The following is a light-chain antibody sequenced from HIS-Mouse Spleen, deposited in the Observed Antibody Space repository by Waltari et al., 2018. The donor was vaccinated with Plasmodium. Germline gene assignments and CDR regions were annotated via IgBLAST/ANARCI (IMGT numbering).Light chain of an antibody. J-gene: IGKJ2*01. V-gene: IGKV3-15*01. CDR2: GAS. Sequence: EFVMTPSPATLSVSPGARATLSCRGSQSVSINLAWYQQKPGKAPRLLIYGASTRATGIPARFSGSGSGTEFTLTISSMQSEDFAVYYCQQYNNWPPYTFGQGTKLEIK. CDR1: QSVSIN. CDR3: QQYNNWPPYT.